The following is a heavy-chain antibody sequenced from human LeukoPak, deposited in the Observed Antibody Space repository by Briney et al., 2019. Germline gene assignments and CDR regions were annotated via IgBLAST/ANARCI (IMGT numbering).Heavy chain of an antibody. V-gene: IGHV4-61*02. CDR3: ARDGYYYDREVGAFDI. CDR1: GGSISSGSYY. Sequence: SETLSLTCTVSGGSISSGSYYWSWIRQPAGKGLEWIGRIYTSGSTNYNPSLKSRVTISVDTSKNQFSLKLSSVTAEDMAVYYCARDGYYYDREVGAFDIWGQGTMVTVSS. CDR2: IYTSGST. D-gene: IGHD3-22*01. J-gene: IGHJ3*02.